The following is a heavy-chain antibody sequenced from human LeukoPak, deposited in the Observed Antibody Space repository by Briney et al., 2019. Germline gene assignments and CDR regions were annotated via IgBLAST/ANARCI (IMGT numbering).Heavy chain of an antibody. D-gene: IGHD3-10*01. CDR3: APTRGLVRRSFFDY. CDR1: GSTFSSYA. V-gene: IGHV3-23*01. J-gene: IGHJ4*02. Sequence: GGSLRLSCAASGSTFSSYAMSWFRQAPGKGLDGVSAFRGSGGGPYYATSVKGRFTISRDNSKNTLYLQMNSLRAEDTAVYYCAPTRGLVRRSFFDYWGQGTLVTVSS. CDR2: FRGSGGGP.